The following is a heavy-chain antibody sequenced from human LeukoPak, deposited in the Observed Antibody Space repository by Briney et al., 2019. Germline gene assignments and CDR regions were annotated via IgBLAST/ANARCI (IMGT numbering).Heavy chain of an antibody. J-gene: IGHJ4*02. Sequence: SETLSLTCTVSGGSISSHYWSWIRQPPGKGLEWIGYIYYSGSTNYDPSLKSRVTISVDTSKNQFSLKLSSVTAADTAVYHCARSRAAAGVWGQGTLVTVSS. D-gene: IGHD6-13*01. CDR2: IYYSGST. CDR1: GGSISSHY. CDR3: ARSRAAAGV. V-gene: IGHV4-59*11.